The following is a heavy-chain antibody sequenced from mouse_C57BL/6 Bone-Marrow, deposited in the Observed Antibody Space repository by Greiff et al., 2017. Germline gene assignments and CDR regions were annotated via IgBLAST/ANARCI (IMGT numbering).Heavy chain of an antibody. CDR3: TREDYGYDGGPWFAY. CDR2: ISSGGDYI. Sequence: EVKLMESGEGLVKPGGSLKLSCAASGFTFSSYAMSWVRQTPEKRLEWVAYISSGGDYIYYADTVKGRFTISRDNARNTLYLQMSSLKSEDTAMYYCTREDYGYDGGPWFAYWGQGTLVTVSA. J-gene: IGHJ3*01. CDR1: GFTFSSYA. V-gene: IGHV5-9-1*02. D-gene: IGHD2-2*01.